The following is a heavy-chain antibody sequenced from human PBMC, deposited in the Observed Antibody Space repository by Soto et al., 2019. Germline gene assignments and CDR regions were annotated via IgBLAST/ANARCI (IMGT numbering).Heavy chain of an antibody. Sequence: PGQSLKISCKGLGSNFPDYWNAWVRQMPGKGLEYMGIIYPGDSDTRYSPSFQGQVTISADKAISTADLQWNSLEASDTAMYYCARHAVDGQTQLRLNLYDPGGHGSLVTGFS. CDR3: ARHAVDGQTQLRLNLYDP. CDR1: GSNFPDYW. CDR2: IYPGDSDT. J-gene: IGHJ5*02. D-gene: IGHD2-2*01. V-gene: IGHV5-51*01.